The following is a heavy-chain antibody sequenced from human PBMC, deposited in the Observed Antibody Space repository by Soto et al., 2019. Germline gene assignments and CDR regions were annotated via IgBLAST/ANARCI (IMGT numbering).Heavy chain of an antibody. V-gene: IGHV4-59*01. Sequence: ETLSLTCTVSGDSISTYYWSWIRQPPGKGLEWIGYVYYSGSTNYNPSLKSRVALSVDTSKNQFSLKLTSVTAADTAVYYCARSTGWLIFDFWGQGTLVTVSS. CDR2: VYYSGST. D-gene: IGHD5-12*01. J-gene: IGHJ4*02. CDR3: ARSTGWLIFDF. CDR1: GDSISTYY.